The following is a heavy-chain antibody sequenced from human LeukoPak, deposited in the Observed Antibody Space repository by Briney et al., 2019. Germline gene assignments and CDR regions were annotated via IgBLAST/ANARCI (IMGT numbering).Heavy chain of an antibody. D-gene: IGHD2-15*01. CDR1: GGSISSYF. J-gene: IGHJ4*02. V-gene: IGHV4-59*13. CDR3: AGYCSGGSCNAAGY. Sequence: SETLSLTCTVSGGSISSYFWSWIRQPPGKGLEWIGYIYYSGSTNYNPSLKSRVTISVDTSKNQFSLKLSSVTAADTAVYYCAGYCSGGSCNAAGYWGQGTLVTVSS. CDR2: IYYSGST.